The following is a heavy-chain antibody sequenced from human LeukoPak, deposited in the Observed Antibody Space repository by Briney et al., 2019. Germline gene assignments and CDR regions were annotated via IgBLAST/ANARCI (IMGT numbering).Heavy chain of an antibody. CDR2: ISSSSSYI. V-gene: IGHV3-21*04. Sequence: GGALRLSCAASGFTFSSYSMNWVRQAPGKGLEWVSSISSSSSYIYYADSVKGRFTISRDNAKNSLYLQMNSLRAEDTAVYYCARDRGIVGSGFYYNDYWGQGTLVTVSS. CDR3: ARDRGIVGSGFYYNDY. CDR1: GFTFSSYS. J-gene: IGHJ4*02. D-gene: IGHD3-22*01.